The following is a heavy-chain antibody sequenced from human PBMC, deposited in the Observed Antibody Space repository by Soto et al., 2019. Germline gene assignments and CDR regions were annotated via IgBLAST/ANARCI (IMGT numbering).Heavy chain of an antibody. CDR1: GYTFTGYY. D-gene: IGHD5-12*01. CDR2: INPNSGGT. CDR3: ARENEDIVATRYGMDV. Sequence: ASVKVSCKASGYTFTGYYMHWVRQAPGQGLEWMGWINPNSGGTNYAQKFQGWVTMTRDTSISTAYMELSRLRSDDTAVYYCARENEDIVATRYGMDVWGQGTTVTVSS. V-gene: IGHV1-2*04. J-gene: IGHJ6*02.